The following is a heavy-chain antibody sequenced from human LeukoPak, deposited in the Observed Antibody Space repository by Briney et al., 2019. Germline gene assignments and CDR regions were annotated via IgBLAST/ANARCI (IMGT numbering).Heavy chain of an antibody. J-gene: IGHJ5*02. D-gene: IGHD3-3*01. Sequence: SVKVSCKASGGTFSSYAITWVRQAPGQGLEWMGGIIPIFGTANYAQKFQGRVTITADESTSTAYMELSSLRSEDTAVYYCARSDYDFWSGHFDPWGQGTLVTVSS. CDR1: GGTFSSYA. CDR3: ARSDYDFWSGHFDP. V-gene: IGHV1-69*13. CDR2: IIPIFGTA.